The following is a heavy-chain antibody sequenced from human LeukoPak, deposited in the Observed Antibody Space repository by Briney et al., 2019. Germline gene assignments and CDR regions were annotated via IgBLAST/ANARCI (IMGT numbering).Heavy chain of an antibody. Sequence: SETLSLTCTVSGDSINSYYWTWIRQAPGKRLEWIGGIYSSGSSNYNPSLKSRVTTSVDTSKNQFSLKLSSVTAADTAVYYCARWELLGASLGWFDPWGPGTLVTVSS. V-gene: IGHV4-59*08. CDR1: GDSINSYY. D-gene: IGHD1-26*01. CDR3: ARWELLGASLGWFDP. J-gene: IGHJ5*02. CDR2: IYSSGSS.